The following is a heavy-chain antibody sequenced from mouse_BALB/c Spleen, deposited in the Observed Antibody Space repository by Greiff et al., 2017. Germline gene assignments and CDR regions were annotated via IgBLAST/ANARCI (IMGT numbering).Heavy chain of an antibody. CDR3: ARGGDYGNYVWYFDV. Sequence: VKLVESGPGLVAPSQSLSITCTVSGFSLTSYGVHWVRQPPGKGLEWLGVIWAGGSTNYNSALMSRLSISKDNSKSQVFLKMNSLQTDDTAMYYCARGGDYGNYVWYFDVWGAGTTVTVSS. CDR2: IWAGGST. CDR1: GFSLTSYG. J-gene: IGHJ1*01. V-gene: IGHV2-9*02. D-gene: IGHD2-1*01.